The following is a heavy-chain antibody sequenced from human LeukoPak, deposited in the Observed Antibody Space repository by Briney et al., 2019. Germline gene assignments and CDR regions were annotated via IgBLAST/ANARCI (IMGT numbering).Heavy chain of an antibody. J-gene: IGHJ4*02. CDR2: IYHSGST. CDR1: GGSISSSNW. V-gene: IGHV4-4*02. CDR3: ARVYYDFWSGYYKRSYYFDY. Sequence: SETLSLTCAVSGGSISSSNWWSWVRQPPGKGLEWIGEIYHSGSTNYNPSLKSRVTISVDKSKNQFSLKLSSVTAADTAVYYCARVYYDFWSGYYKRSYYFDYWGQGTLVTVSS. D-gene: IGHD3-3*01.